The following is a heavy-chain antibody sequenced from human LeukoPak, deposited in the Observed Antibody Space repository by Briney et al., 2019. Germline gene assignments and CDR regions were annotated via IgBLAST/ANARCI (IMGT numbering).Heavy chain of an antibody. V-gene: IGHV3-48*03. CDR2: ISSSGSTI. D-gene: IGHD6-13*01. CDR3: ARDPTLAGMGKLDP. Sequence: GGSLRLSCAASGFTFSSYEMNWVRQAPGKGLEWVSYISSSGSTIYYADSVKGRFTISRDNAKNSLYLQMNSLRAEDTAVYYCARDPTLAGMGKLDPWGQGTLVTVSS. J-gene: IGHJ5*02. CDR1: GFTFSSYE.